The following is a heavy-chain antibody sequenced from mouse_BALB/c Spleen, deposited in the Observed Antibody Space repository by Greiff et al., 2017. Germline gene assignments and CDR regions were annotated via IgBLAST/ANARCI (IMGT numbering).Heavy chain of an antibody. D-gene: IGHD1-1*01. CDR1: GFTFSSYG. Sequence: EVQLVESGGGLVKPGGSLKLSCAASGFTFSSYGMSWVRQTPDKRLEWVATISSGGSYTYYPDSVKGRFTISRDNAKNTLYLQMSSLKSEDTAMYYCARQRGITTVVFDYWGQGTTLTVSS. CDR3: ARQRGITTVVFDY. J-gene: IGHJ2*01. V-gene: IGHV5-6*01. CDR2: ISSGGSYT.